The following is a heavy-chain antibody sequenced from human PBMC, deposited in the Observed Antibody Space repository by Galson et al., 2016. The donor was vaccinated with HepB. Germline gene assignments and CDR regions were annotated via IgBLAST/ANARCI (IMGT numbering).Heavy chain of an antibody. Sequence: SGAEVKKPGESLKISCRGSGYTFDSYWIGWVRQMPGKGLEWMGIIYPGDFDIRYSPPFQGQVTISVDKSISTAYLQWSSLTASDTAMYYCTRSLTGSSDFWGAIYNYYAMDVWGQGTTVIVS. J-gene: IGHJ6*02. CDR3: TRSLTGSSDFWGAIYNYYAMDV. CDR2: IYPGDFDI. CDR1: GYTFDSYW. V-gene: IGHV5-51*01. D-gene: IGHD3-3*01.